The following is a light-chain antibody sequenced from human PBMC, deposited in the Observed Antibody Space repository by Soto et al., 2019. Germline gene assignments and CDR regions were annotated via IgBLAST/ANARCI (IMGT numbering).Light chain of an antibody. CDR2: GAS. CDR3: HQYGTTPWT. J-gene: IGKJ1*01. V-gene: IGKV3-20*01. Sequence: EIVLTQSPGALSLSPGDRATLSRRASQSVYGNYLAWYQQKPVQAPRLLIYGASSRPTDIPDRFSGSGSGTDFTLTITRLEPEDFAVYFCHQYGTTPWTFGQGTKVEIK. CDR1: QSVYGNY.